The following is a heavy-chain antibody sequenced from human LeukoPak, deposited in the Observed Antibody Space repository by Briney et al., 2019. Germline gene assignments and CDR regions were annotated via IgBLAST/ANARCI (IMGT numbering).Heavy chain of an antibody. CDR1: GGSISSYY. CDR3: ARQGSGRAFDI. V-gene: IGHV4-59*08. J-gene: IGHJ3*02. CDR2: MFYNVST. Sequence: PSETLSLTCTVSGGSISSYYWNWIRQSPGKGLEWIAYMFYNVSTNYSPSLKSRVTISVDTSKNQFSLKLISVTAADAAVYFCARQGSGRAFDIWGQGTMVTVSS.